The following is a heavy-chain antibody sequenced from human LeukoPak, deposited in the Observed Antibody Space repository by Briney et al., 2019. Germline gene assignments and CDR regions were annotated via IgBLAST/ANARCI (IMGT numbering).Heavy chain of an antibody. CDR2: ISSSSYI. CDR1: GFTFSTYN. D-gene: IGHD6-13*01. J-gene: IGHJ4*02. CDR3: ATWGQQLVRFDY. Sequence: GGSLRLSCAASGFTFSTYNMNWVRLAPGKGLEWVSSISSSSYIYYADSVKGRFTISRDNAKNSLYLQMNSLRAEDTAVYYCATWGQQLVRFDYWGQGTLVTVSS. V-gene: IGHV3-21*01.